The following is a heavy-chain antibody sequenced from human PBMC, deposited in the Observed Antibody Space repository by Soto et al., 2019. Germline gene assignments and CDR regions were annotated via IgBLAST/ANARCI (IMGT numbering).Heavy chain of an antibody. D-gene: IGHD1-26*01. CDR2: ISSSSSTI. CDR3: ARGWVGATVHYYGMDV. Sequence: EVQLVESGGGLVQPGGSLRLSCAASGFTFSSYSMNWVRQAPGKGLEWVSYISSSSSTIYYADSVKGRFTISRDNAKNSRYLQMNSLRAEDTAVYYCARGWVGATVHYYGMDVWGQGTTVTVSS. J-gene: IGHJ6*02. CDR1: GFTFSSYS. V-gene: IGHV3-48*01.